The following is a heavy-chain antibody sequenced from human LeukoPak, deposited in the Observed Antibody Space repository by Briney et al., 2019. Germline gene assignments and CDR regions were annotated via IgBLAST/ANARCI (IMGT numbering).Heavy chain of an antibody. CDR3: ARDSSGWYGGVDY. CDR1: GGSISSYY. J-gene: IGHJ4*02. V-gene: IGHV4-59*01. CDR2: IYYSGST. D-gene: IGHD6-19*01. Sequence: SETLSLTCTVSGGSISSYYWSWIRQPPGKGLEWIGYIYYSGSTNYNPSLKSRVTISVDTSKNQFSLKLSSVTAADTAVYYCARDSSGWYGGVDYWGRGTLVTVSS.